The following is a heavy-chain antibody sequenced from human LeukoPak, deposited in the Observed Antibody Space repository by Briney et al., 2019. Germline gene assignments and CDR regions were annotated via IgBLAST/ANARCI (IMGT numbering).Heavy chain of an antibody. J-gene: IGHJ5*02. D-gene: IGHD3-10*01. CDR1: GFTFSTCW. Sequence: PGGSLRLSCAASGFTFSTCWMTWVRQAPGKGLEWVANIKEDGSEKYYVDSVKGRFTISRDNAKNSLYLEMNSLRAEDTAVYYCRRSLMSWGQGTLVTVSS. CDR3: RRSLMS. CDR2: IKEDGSEK. V-gene: IGHV3-7*03.